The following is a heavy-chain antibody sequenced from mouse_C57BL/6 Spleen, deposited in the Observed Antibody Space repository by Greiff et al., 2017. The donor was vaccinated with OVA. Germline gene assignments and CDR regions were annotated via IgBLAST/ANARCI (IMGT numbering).Heavy chain of an antibody. V-gene: IGHV1-52*01. CDR3: RSRDGSSFAMDY. CDR2: IDPSDSET. J-gene: IGHJ4*01. CDR1: GYTFTSYW. D-gene: IGHD1-1*01. Sequence: QVQLQQPGAELVRPGSSVKLSCKASGYTFTSYWMHWVKQRPIQGLEWIGNIDPSDSETHYNQKFKNKATLTVDKSSSTAYMQLSSLTSEASAVYYGRSRDGSSFAMDYWGQGTSVTVSS.